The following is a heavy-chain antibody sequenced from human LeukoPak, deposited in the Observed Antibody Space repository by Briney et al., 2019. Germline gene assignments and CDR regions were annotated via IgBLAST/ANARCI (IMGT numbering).Heavy chain of an antibody. J-gene: IGHJ5*02. CDR1: GYTFTGYY. V-gene: IGHV1-2*04. CDR2: INPNSGGT. D-gene: IGHD6-13*01. CDR3: ARDGAAGNWFDP. Sequence: ASVKVSCKASGYTFTGYYMHWVRQAPGQGLEWMGWINPNSGGTNYAQKFQGWVTMTRDTSISTAYMELSGLRSDDTAVYYCARDGAAGNWFDPWGQGTLVTVSS.